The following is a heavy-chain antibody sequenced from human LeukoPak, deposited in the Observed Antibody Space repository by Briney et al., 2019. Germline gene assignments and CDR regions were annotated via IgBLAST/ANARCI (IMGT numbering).Heavy chain of an antibody. V-gene: IGHV1-3*01. CDR1: GYTFTSYA. CDR2: INAGNGNT. D-gene: IGHD4-17*01. J-gene: IGHJ1*01. Sequence: ASVKVSCKASGYTFTSYAIHWVRQAPGQSLEWMGWINAGNGNTKYSQKFQGRVTITRDTSASTAYMELSILRSEDTAVYYCARAPPRYVGDYGEYFQHWGQGTLVTVSS. CDR3: ARAPPRYVGDYGEYFQH.